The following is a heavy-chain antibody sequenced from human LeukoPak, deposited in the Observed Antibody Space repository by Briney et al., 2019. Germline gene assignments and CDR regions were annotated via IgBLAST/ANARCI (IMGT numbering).Heavy chain of an antibody. CDR1: GFPFSNYW. V-gene: IGHV3-7*03. J-gene: IGHJ4*02. Sequence: GGSLRLSCSASGFPFSNYWMNWVRQAPGNALEWVAYIRKDGGETYYVDSVKGRFTISRDNAKNSLYLQMNSLRAEDTAVYYCARHTSGQPFDYWGQGTLVTVSS. CDR3: ARHTSGQPFDY. CDR2: IRKDGGET. D-gene: IGHD6-19*01.